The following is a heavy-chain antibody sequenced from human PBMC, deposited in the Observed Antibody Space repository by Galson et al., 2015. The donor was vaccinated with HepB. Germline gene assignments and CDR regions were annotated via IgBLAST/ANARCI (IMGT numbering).Heavy chain of an antibody. Sequence: SLRLSCAASGFTFSSYWMSWVRQAPGKGLEWVANIKQDGSEKYYVDSVKGRFTISRDNAKNSLYLQMNSLRAEDTAVYYCAKWGAAAGTVRYYYYYYGMDVWGQGTTVTVSS. CDR3: AKWGAAAGTVRYYYYYYGMDV. J-gene: IGHJ6*02. CDR1: GFTFSSYW. D-gene: IGHD6-13*01. CDR2: IKQDGSEK. V-gene: IGHV3-7*03.